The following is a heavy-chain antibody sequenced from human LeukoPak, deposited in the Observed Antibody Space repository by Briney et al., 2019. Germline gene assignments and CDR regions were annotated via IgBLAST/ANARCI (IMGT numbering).Heavy chain of an antibody. CDR2: INSDGSST. CDR3: ARAGSYYYYYMDV. Sequence: GGPLRLSCAASGFTFSSYWMHWVRQAPGKGLVWVSRINSDGSSTSYADSVKGRFTISRDNAKNTLYLQMNSLRAEDTAVYYCARAGSYYYYYMDVWGKGTTVTVSS. J-gene: IGHJ6*03. D-gene: IGHD6-19*01. V-gene: IGHV3-74*01. CDR1: GFTFSSYW.